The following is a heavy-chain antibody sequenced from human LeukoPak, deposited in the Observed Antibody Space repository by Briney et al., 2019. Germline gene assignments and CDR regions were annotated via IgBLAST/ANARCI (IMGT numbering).Heavy chain of an antibody. Sequence: QSGGSLRLSCAASGFTFSIYAMSWVRQAPGKGLEWVSAISGSGGTAYYADSVKGRFAISRDNSKNTLYLQMNSLRAEDTAVYYCARDQYPYPLDSSGYQDYWGQGTLVTVSS. J-gene: IGHJ4*02. CDR3: ARDQYPYPLDSSGYQDY. D-gene: IGHD3-22*01. CDR2: ISGSGGTA. CDR1: GFTFSIYA. V-gene: IGHV3-23*01.